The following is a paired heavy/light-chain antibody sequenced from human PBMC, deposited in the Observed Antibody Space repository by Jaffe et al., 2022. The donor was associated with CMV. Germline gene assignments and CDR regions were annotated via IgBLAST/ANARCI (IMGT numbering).Heavy chain of an antibody. D-gene: IGHD1-26*01. CDR1: GGSIGTYY. CDR2: IYYTEST. J-gene: IGHJ3*01. Sequence: QVQLQESGPGLVKPSETLSLTCSVSGGSIGTYYWSWIRQPPGKGLEWIGYIYYTESTKYNPSLKSRVTMSVDTSKNKFSLRLSSVTAADTAVYYCARSIVGALGTGLGSFDFWGHGTMVTVSS. V-gene: IGHV4-59*01. CDR3: ARSIVGALGTGLGSFDF.
Light chain of an antibody. CDR2: YDD. CDR1: NIGGKG. CDR3: QLWESTRDHHVV. Sequence: SYVLTQPPSVSVAPGKTAKITCGGNNIGGKGVHWYQQKAGQAPLLVISYDDDRPSGIPERFSGSNSGNTATLTISRVEAGDEADYYCQLWESTRDHHVVFGGGTKLTVL. J-gene: IGLJ2*01. V-gene: IGLV3-21*01.